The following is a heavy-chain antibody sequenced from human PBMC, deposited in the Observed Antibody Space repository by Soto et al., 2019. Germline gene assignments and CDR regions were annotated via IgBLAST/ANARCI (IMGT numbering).Heavy chain of an antibody. Sequence: SETLSLTCTVSGGSVSSGSYYWSWIRQPPGKGLEWIGYIYYNGSTNYNPSLKSRVTISVDTSKNQFSLKLSSVTAADTAVYYCARGSYNWKLYYYYGMDVRGQGTTVTVSS. CDR3: ARGSYNWKLYYYYGMDV. CDR1: GGSVSSGSYY. D-gene: IGHD1-20*01. V-gene: IGHV4-61*01. CDR2: IYYNGST. J-gene: IGHJ6*02.